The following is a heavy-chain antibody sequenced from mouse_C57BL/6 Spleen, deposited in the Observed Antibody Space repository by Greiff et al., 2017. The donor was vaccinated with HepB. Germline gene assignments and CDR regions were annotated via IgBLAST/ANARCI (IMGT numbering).Heavy chain of an antibody. J-gene: IGHJ2*01. Sequence: VQLQQPGAELVKPGASVKMSCKASGYTFTSYWITWVKQRPGQGLEWIGDIYPGSGSTNYNEKFKSKATLTVDTSSSTAYMQLSSLTSEDSAVYYCARVSPYDYDFDYWGQGTTLTVSS. V-gene: IGHV1-55*01. CDR3: ARVSPYDYDFDY. CDR1: GYTFTSYW. D-gene: IGHD2-4*01. CDR2: IYPGSGST.